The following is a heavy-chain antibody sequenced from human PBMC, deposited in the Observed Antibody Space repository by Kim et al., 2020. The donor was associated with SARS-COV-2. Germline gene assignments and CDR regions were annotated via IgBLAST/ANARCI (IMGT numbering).Heavy chain of an antibody. V-gene: IGHV3-23*01. CDR1: GFTFGSYA. CDR2: ISGPGGST. D-gene: IGHD2-8*01. J-gene: IGHJ4*02. Sequence: GGSLRLPCAASGFTFGSYAMSWVRQAPGKGLECVSAISGPGGSTYYADSVKGRFTISRDNSKNTLYLQMNSLRAEDTAVYYCAKDPGCIPYHYFYFWGQGLLVTVSS. CDR3: AKDPGCIPYHYFYF.